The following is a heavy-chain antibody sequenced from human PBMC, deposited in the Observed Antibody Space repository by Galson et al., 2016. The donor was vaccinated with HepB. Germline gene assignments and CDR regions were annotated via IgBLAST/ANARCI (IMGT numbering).Heavy chain of an antibody. V-gene: IGHV1-69*13. D-gene: IGHD3-10*01. CDR3: ASHPRGQYGSGRYEFDY. CDR1: GGTFSSYA. Sequence: SVKVSCKASGGTFSSYAISWVRQAPGQGLEWMGGIIPIFGTANYAQKFQGRVTITADESTSTAYMELSSLRSEDTAVYYCASHPRGQYGSGRYEFDYWGQGTLVTVSS. CDR2: IIPIFGTA. J-gene: IGHJ4*02.